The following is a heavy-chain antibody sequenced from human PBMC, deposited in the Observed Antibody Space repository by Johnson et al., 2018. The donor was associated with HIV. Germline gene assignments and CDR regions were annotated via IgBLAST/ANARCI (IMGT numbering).Heavy chain of an antibody. D-gene: IGHD3-22*01. CDR1: GFTFSSYA. V-gene: IGHV3-30*04. CDR2: ISYDGSNK. J-gene: IGHJ3*02. CDR3: ARVGSSSSYDSSGTKLDAFDI. Sequence: QVQLVESGGGVVQPGRSLRLSCAASGFTFSSYAMHWVRQAPGKGLEWVAVISYDGSNKYYADSVKGRFTISRDNSKNTLYLQMNSLRAEDTAVYYCARVGSSSSYDSSGTKLDAFDIWGQGTMVTVSS.